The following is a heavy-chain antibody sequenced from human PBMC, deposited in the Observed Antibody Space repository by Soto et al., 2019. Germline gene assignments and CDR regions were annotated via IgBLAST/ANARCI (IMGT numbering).Heavy chain of an antibody. J-gene: IGHJ5*02. CDR1: GGTFSSYT. CDR3: AIVVVPAAKGWFDP. CDR2: IIPILGIA. V-gene: IGHV1-69*02. D-gene: IGHD2-2*01. Sequence: QVQLVQSGAEVKKPGSSVKVSCKASGGTFSSYTISWVRQAPGQGLEWMGRIIPILGIANYAQKFQGRVTITAAKSTSTAYMELSSVRSEDTAVYYCAIVVVPAAKGWFDPWGQGTLVTVSS.